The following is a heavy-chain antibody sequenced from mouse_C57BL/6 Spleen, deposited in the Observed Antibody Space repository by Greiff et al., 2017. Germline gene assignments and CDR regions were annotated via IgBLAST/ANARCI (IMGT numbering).Heavy chain of an antibody. J-gene: IGHJ2*01. V-gene: IGHV14-4*01. CDR3: TTTAQATD. CDR1: GFNIKDNY. Sequence: EVQLQQSGAELVRPGASVKLSCTASGFNIKDNYMHWVKQRPEQGLEWIGWIDPENGDTEYASKFQGKATITADTSSNTAYLQLSSLTSEDTAVYYCTTTAQATDWGQGTTLTVSS. CDR2: IDPENGDT. D-gene: IGHD3-2*02.